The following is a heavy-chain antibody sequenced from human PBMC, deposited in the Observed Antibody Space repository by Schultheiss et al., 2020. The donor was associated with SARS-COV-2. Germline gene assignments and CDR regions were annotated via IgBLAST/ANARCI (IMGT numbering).Heavy chain of an antibody. D-gene: IGHD6-13*01. CDR3: ARALRSYSSSWYIH. V-gene: IGHV4-34*01. CDR1: GGSFSGYY. CDR2: INHSGST. J-gene: IGHJ4*02. Sequence: SETLSLTCAVYGGSFSGYYWSWIRQPPGKGLEWIGEINHSGSTNYNPPLKSRVTISVDTSKNQFSLKLSSVTAADTAFYYCARALRSYSSSWYIHWGQGTLVTVSS.